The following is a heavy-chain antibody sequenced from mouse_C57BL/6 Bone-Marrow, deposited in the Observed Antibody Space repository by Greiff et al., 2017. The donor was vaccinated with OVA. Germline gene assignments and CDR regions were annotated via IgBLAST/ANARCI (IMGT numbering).Heavy chain of an antibody. CDR3: ARYCYGSSPFFDY. Sequence: VQLQQPGTELVKPGASVKLSCKASGYTFPSYWMPWVKQRPGQGLEWIGNINPSNGGTNYNEKFKSKATLTVDKSSSTAYMQLSSLTSEDSAVYYCARYCYGSSPFFDYWGQGTTLTVSS. J-gene: IGHJ2*01. CDR1: GYTFPSYW. CDR2: INPSNGGT. D-gene: IGHD1-1*01. V-gene: IGHV1-53*01.